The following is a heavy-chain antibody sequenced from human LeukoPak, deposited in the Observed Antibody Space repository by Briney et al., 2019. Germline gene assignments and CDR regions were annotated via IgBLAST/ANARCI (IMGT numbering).Heavy chain of an antibody. CDR1: GYTFTSDG. CDR2: ISAYNGNT. D-gene: IGHD2-21*02. V-gene: IGHV1-18*01. CDR3: ARDRNIVVVTARPRYYYYGMDV. Sequence: ASVKVSCKTSGYTFTSDGIGWVRQAPGQGLEWMGWISAYNGNTNYAQKLQGRVTMTTDTSTSTAYMELRSLRSDDTAVYYCARDRNIVVVTARPRYYYYGMDVWGQGTTVTVSS. J-gene: IGHJ6*02.